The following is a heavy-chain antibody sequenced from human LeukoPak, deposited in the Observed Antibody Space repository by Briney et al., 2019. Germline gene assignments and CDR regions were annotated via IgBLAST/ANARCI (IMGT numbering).Heavy chain of an antibody. CDR2: ISSSSSYI. CDR3: ARGTVGATYDY. D-gene: IGHD1-26*01. V-gene: IGHV3-21*01. J-gene: IGHJ4*02. CDR1: GFTFSSYS. Sequence: GGSLRLSCAASGFTFSSYSMNWVRQAPGKGLEWVSSISSSSSYIYYTDSVKGQFTISRDNAKNSLYLQMNSLRAEDTAVYYCARGTVGATYDYWGQGTLVTVSS.